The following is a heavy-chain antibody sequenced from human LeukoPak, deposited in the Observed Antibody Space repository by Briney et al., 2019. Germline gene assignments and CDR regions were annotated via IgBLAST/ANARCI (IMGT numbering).Heavy chain of an antibody. CDR2: ISSSSSTI. J-gene: IGHJ3*02. CDR1: GFTFSSYS. Sequence: GGSLRLSCAASGFTFSSYSMNWVRQAPGKGLEWVSYISSSSSTIYYADSVKGRFTISRDNAKNSLYLQMNSLRAEDTAVYYCARRGLRTDIAVADKDAFDIWGQGTMVTVSS. CDR3: ARRGLRTDIAVADKDAFDI. D-gene: IGHD6-19*01. V-gene: IGHV3-48*01.